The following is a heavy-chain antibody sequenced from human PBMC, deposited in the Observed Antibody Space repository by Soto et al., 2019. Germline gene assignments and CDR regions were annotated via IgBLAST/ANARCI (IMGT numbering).Heavy chain of an antibody. J-gene: IGHJ5*02. CDR2: IHSSGST. CDR3: ARDQGVAAAGITWFDP. Sequence: SETLSLTCTVSGAPMNSYNWSWIRQPAGKGLEWIGHIHSSGSTHYNPSLKSRVTTSVDTSKNQFSLRLMSLTAADTAVYDCARDQGVAAAGITWFDPWGQGSLVTVTS. CDR1: GAPMNSYN. D-gene: IGHD6-13*01. V-gene: IGHV4-4*07.